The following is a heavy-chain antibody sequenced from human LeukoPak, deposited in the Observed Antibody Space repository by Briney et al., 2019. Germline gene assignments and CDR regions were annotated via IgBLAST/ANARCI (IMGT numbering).Heavy chain of an antibody. CDR2: IYYSVST. CDR1: GGSISSYY. V-gene: IGHV4-59*01. D-gene: IGHD3-22*01. Sequence: PETLSLTCTVSGGSISSYYWSSIRQPPGKGLEWIGYIYYSVSTNYNPSLKSRVSLSVDTSKNQFSLKLSSVTAADSAVYYCARGRWDYYDSRGYQAWGQGTLVTVSS. J-gene: IGHJ5*02. CDR3: ARGRWDYYDSRGYQA.